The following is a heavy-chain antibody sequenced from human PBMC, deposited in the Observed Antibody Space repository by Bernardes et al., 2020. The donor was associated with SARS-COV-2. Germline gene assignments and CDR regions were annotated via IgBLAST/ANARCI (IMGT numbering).Heavy chain of an antibody. Sequence: ASVKVSCKASGYTFTSYAMNWVRQAPGQGLEWMGWINTKTGNPTYAQGFTGRFVFSLDTSVSTAYLQISSLKAEDTAVYYCARDTITMVQGGSLKWYFDLWGRGTLVTVSS. CDR1: GYTFTSYA. CDR2: INTKTGNP. V-gene: IGHV7-4-1*02. CDR3: ARDTITMVQGGSLKWYFDL. J-gene: IGHJ2*01. D-gene: IGHD3-10*01.